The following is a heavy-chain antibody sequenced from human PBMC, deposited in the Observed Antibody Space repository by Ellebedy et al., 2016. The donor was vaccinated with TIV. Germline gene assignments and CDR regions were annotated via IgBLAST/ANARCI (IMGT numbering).Heavy chain of an antibody. CDR1: GGSISSGGYY. CDR3: ARGPGYSSS. D-gene: IGHD6-19*01. CDR2: FYTRGTT. Sequence: SETLSLXCTVSGGSISSGGYYWNWIRQPAGKGLEWIGRFYTRGTTNYNPSFESRVTMSVDTSKNQFSLKLSSVTVADTALYYCARGPGYSSSWGQGILVTVSS. V-gene: IGHV4-61*02. J-gene: IGHJ4*02.